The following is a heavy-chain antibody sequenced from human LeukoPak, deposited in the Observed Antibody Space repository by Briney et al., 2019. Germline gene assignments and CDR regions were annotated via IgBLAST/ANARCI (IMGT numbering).Heavy chain of an antibody. J-gene: IGHJ4*02. V-gene: IGHV4-61*08. D-gene: IGHD5-12*01. CDR1: GASITSSGYY. Sequence: SETLSLTCTVSGASITSSGYYWGWIRQPPGKGLEWIGYIYYSGSTNYNPSLKSRVTISVDTSKNQFSLKLNSVTAADTAVYYCARVSGYDWESFYDYWGQGTLVTVSS. CDR3: ARVSGYDWESFYDY. CDR2: IYYSGST.